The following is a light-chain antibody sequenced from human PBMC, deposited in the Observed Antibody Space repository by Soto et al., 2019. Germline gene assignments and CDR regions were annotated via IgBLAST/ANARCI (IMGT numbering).Light chain of an antibody. Sequence: QSVLTQPASVSGSPGQSITISCTGSSSDVGAYHFVSWYQHHPGKAPKLILYEVTARPSGVSSRFSGSKSGNTASLTISGLQADDEATYYRSSYTTSNTPYVLGTGTKV. J-gene: IGLJ1*01. V-gene: IGLV2-14*01. CDR2: EVT. CDR3: SSYTTSNTPYV. CDR1: SSDVGAYHF.